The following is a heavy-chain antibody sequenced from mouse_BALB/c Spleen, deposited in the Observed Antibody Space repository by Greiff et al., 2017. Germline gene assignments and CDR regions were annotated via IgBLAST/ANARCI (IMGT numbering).Heavy chain of an antibody. CDR1: GYTFTDYN. CDR3: ARRAGYDYDVWYAMDY. V-gene: IGHV1-18*01. J-gene: IGHJ4*01. Sequence: EVQLQQSGPELVKPGASVKIPCKASGYTFTDYNMDWVKQSHGKSLEWIGDINPNNGGTIYNQKFKGKATLTVDKSSSTAYMELRSLTSEDTAVYYCARRAGYDYDVWYAMDYWGQGTSVTVSS. CDR2: INPNNGGT. D-gene: IGHD2-4*01.